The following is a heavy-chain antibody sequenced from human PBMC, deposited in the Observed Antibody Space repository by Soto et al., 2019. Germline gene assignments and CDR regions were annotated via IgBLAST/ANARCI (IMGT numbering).Heavy chain of an antibody. J-gene: IGHJ4*02. CDR1: GFTFTNYW. V-gene: IGHV3-74*01. CDR2: IDGVGAGT. D-gene: IGHD2-2*02. Sequence: PGGSLRLSCAASGFTFTNYWMHWVRQVPGKGLVWVSRIDGVGAGTSYADSVKGRFTISRDNAKNSLYLQMNSLRVEDTAVYYCASRNTGGFDYWSQGTLVTVSS. CDR3: ASRNTGGFDY.